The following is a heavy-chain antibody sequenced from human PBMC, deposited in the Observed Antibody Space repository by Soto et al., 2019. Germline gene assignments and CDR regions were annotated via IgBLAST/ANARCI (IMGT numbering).Heavy chain of an antibody. CDR1: GFTFSYYT. D-gene: IGHD3-3*01. CDR2: ISGSSHTI. V-gene: IGHV3-48*02. J-gene: IGHJ4*02. Sequence: VGSLRLSCGASGFTFSYYTMNWVRQAPGKGLEWVSYISGSSHTIYYADSVKGRFTISRDNAKNSLYLQMNSRRDEDTAVYYCARPQTYDFWRAFDSWGQGTLVTVSS. CDR3: ARPQTYDFWRAFDS.